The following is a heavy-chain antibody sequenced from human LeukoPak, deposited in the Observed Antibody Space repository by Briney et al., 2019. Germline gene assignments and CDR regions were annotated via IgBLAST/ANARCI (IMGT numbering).Heavy chain of an antibody. CDR3: ARVDLDAYCSGGSCYPHGMDV. V-gene: IGHV1-18*01. Sequence: ASVKVSCKASGYTFTSYGISWVRQAPGQGLEWMGWISAYNGNTNYAQKLQGRVTMTTDTSTSTAYVELRSLRSDDTAVYYCARVDLDAYCSGGSCYPHGMDVWGQGTTVTVSS. CDR1: GYTFTSYG. D-gene: IGHD2-15*01. J-gene: IGHJ6*02. CDR2: ISAYNGNT.